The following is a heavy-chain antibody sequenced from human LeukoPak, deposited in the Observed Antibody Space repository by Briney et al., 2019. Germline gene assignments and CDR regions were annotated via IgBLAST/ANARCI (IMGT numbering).Heavy chain of an antibody. D-gene: IGHD3-10*01. J-gene: IGHJ4*02. Sequence: GGSLRLSCAASGFTFSSYEMNWVRQAPGKGLERVSYISSSGSTIYYADSVKGRFTISRDNAKNSLYLQMNSLRAEDTAVYYCARAPGGIGASYWGQGTLVTVSS. CDR2: ISSSGSTI. V-gene: IGHV3-48*03. CDR3: ARAPGGIGASY. CDR1: GFTFSSYE.